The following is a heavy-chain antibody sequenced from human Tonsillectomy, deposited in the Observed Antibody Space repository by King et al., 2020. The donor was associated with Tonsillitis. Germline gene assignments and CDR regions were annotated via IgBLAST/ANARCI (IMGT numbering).Heavy chain of an antibody. Sequence: VQLVESGGGVVQPGRSLRLSCAASGFTFSSYAMHWVRQAPGKGLEWVAVISYDGSNKYYADSVKGRFTISRDNSKNTLYLQMNSLRAEDTAVYYCARGIGKMDIVATPKPHYYYYGMDVWGQGTTVTVSS. CDR2: ISYDGSNK. J-gene: IGHJ6*02. CDR1: GFTFSSYA. V-gene: IGHV3-30-3*01. D-gene: IGHD5-12*01. CDR3: ARGIGKMDIVATPKPHYYYYGMDV.